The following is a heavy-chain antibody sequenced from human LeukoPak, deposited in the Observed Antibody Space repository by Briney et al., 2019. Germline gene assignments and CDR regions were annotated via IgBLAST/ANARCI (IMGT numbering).Heavy chain of an antibody. J-gene: IGHJ4*02. CDR2: IKQDGSEK. V-gene: IGHV3-7*01. CDR1: GFTISSYW. Sequence: GGSLRLSCAASGFTISSYWMSWVRQAPGKGLEWVANIKQDGSEKNYVDSVKGRFTISRDNAKNSLYMQMNSLRAEDTAVYYCARDGDYWGQGTLVTVSS. CDR3: ARDGDY.